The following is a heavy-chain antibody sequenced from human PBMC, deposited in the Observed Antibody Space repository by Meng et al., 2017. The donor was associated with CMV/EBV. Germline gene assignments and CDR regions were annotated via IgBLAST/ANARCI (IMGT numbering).Heavy chain of an antibody. CDR1: GGSISSGDYY. CDR3: ARVTSRVAGAFDY. J-gene: IGHJ4*02. V-gene: IGHV4-30-4*08. D-gene: IGHD1-14*01. Sequence: QARLQESGPGLVKPSQTLSLTCTVSGGSISSGDYYWSWIRQPLGKGLEWIGYIYYSGSTYYNPSLKSRVTISVDTSKNQFSLKLSSVTAADTAVYYCARVTSRVAGAFDYWGQGTLVTVSS. CDR2: IYYSGST.